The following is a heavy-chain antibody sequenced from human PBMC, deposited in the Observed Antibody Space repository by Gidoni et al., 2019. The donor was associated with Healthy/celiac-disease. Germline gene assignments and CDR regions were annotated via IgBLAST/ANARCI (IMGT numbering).Heavy chain of an antibody. CDR3: AKYYYDSSGYLGDAFDI. Sequence: EVQLLESGGGLVQPGGSLRLSCAASGFPFSSYAMSWVRQAPGKGLEWVSAIRGSGGSTYYADSVKGRFTISRDNSKNTLYLQMNSLRAEDTAVYYCAKYYYDSSGYLGDAFDIWGQGTMVTVSS. D-gene: IGHD3-22*01. J-gene: IGHJ3*02. CDR2: IRGSGGST. V-gene: IGHV3-23*01. CDR1: GFPFSSYA.